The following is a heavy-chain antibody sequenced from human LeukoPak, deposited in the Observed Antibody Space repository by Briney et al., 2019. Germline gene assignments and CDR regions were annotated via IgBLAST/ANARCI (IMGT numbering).Heavy chain of an antibody. Sequence: PSETLSLTCAVYGGSFSGYYWSWIRQPPEKGLVWIGEINHSGSTNYNPSLRSRVTISVDTSKNQFSRKLSSVTAADTAVYYCARDNSGSYPLDYWGKRTLVTVSS. V-gene: IGHV4-34*01. CDR3: ARDNSGSYPLDY. D-gene: IGHD1-26*01. CDR2: INHSGST. CDR1: GGSFSGYY. J-gene: IGHJ4*02.